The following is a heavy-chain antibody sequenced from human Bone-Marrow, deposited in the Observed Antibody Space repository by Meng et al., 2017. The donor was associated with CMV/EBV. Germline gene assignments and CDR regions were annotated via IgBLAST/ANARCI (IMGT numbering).Heavy chain of an antibody. CDR3: ARDAVVPAAITQSADYYYYGMDV. V-gene: IGHV4-59*01. Sequence: SETLSLTCTVSGGSISSYYWSWIRQPPGKGLDWIGYIYYSGSTNYNPSLKRRVTISVDTSKNQFSLKLSPVTAADTAVYYCARDAVVPAAITQSADYYYYGMDVWGQGTTVTVSS. J-gene: IGHJ6*02. CDR1: GGSISSYY. D-gene: IGHD2-2*02. CDR2: IYYSGST.